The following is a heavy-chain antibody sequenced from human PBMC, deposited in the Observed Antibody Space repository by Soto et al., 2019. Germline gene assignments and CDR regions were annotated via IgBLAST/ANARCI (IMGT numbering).Heavy chain of an antibody. V-gene: IGHV4-34*01. CDR2: INHSGST. D-gene: IGHD6-13*01. J-gene: IGHJ4*02. CDR1: GGSFSGYY. CDR3: ARNERAAAGTHFDY. Sequence: QVQLQQWGAGLLKPSETLSLTCAVYGGSFSGYYWSWIRQPPGKGLEWIGEINHSGSTNYNPSLKSRVTISVDTSKNQFSLKLSSVTAADTAVYYCARNERAAAGTHFDYWGQGTLVTVSS.